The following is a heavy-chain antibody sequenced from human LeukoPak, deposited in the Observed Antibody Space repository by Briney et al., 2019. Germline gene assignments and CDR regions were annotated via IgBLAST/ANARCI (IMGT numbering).Heavy chain of an antibody. Sequence: SETLSLTCTVSGGSISSSSYYWGWIRQPPGKGLEWIGSIYYSGSTYYNPSLKSRVTISIDTSKNQFSLKLSSVTAADTAVYYCARAVAGTLDYWGQGTLVTVSS. CDR3: ARAVAGTLDY. D-gene: IGHD6-19*01. V-gene: IGHV4-39*01. J-gene: IGHJ4*02. CDR2: IYYSGST. CDR1: GGSISSSSYY.